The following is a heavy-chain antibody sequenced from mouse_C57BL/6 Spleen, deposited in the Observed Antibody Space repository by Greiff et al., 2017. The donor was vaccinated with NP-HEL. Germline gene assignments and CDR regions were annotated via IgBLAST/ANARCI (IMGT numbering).Heavy chain of an antibody. CDR1: GYTFTSYW. J-gene: IGHJ3*01. CDR3: ATTMVTPWFAY. D-gene: IGHD2-2*01. V-gene: IGHV1-69*01. Sequence: QVQLQQPGAELVMPGASVKLSCKASGYTFTSYWMHWVKQRPGQGLEWIGEIDPSDSYTNYNQKFKGKSTLTVDKSSSTAYMQLSSLTSEDSAVYYCATTMVTPWFAYWGQGTLVTVSA. CDR2: IDPSDSYT.